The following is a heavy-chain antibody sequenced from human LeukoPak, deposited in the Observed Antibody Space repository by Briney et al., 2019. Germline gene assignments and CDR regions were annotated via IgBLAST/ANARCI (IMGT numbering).Heavy chain of an antibody. CDR1: GFTFTSYG. V-gene: IGHV3-30*18. Sequence: QSGGSLRLSCAASGFTFTSYGMHWVRQAPGKGLEWVAVISYDGSNKYYVGSAKGRFTISRDNSKNTLYLQMSSLRPEDTAVYYCAKPPYGSGTYAPFDYWGQGTLVAVSS. J-gene: IGHJ4*02. CDR3: AKPPYGSGTYAPFDY. CDR2: ISYDGSNK. D-gene: IGHD3-10*01.